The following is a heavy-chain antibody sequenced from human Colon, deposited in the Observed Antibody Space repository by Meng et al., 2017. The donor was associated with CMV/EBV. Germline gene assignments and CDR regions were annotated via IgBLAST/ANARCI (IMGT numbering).Heavy chain of an antibody. V-gene: IGHV3-11*01. J-gene: IGHJ6*04. D-gene: IGHD3-9*01. CDR3: ARDLKPPRGPFQFGMDV. CDR1: GFTFSDYY. Sequence: GESLKISCAASGFTFSDYYMSWVRQVPGKGLEWLSSITGSGRKVFYGDSMDGRITISRDNANNSLFLHMNSLTAEDTAVYYCARDLKPPRGPFQFGMDVWGEGTKVTVSS. CDR2: ITGSGRKV.